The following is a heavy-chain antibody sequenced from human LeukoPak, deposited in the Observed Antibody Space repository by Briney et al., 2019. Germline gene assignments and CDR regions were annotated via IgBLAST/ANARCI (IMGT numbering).Heavy chain of an antibody. V-gene: IGHV1-46*01. CDR3: ARDNSVGDNAWWFDP. J-gene: IGHJ5*02. CDR1: GYTFTSYY. CDR2: INPTGGST. D-gene: IGHD1-26*01. Sequence: ASVKVSCKASGYTFTSYYMHWVRQAPGQGLEWMGLINPTGGSTDYAQKFQGRVTMTRDMSTSTDYMELSSLRSEDTAIYYCARDNSVGDNAWWFDPWGQGTRVTVSA.